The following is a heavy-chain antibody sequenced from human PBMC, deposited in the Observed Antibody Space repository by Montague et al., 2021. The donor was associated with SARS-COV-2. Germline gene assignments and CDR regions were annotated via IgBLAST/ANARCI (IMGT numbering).Heavy chain of an antibody. CDR1: DVSFSSIPW. CDR3: ARGGLGNRGFDY. Sequence: SETLSLTCVVSDVSFSSIPWWGWVRQPPGKGLEWFGETNLVGSTKSIPSFKSRVTISLDNSRTQFSLSLTSVPAADTAVYSCARGGLGNRGFDYWGQGALVTVSS. J-gene: IGHJ4*02. V-gene: IGHV4-4*02. D-gene: IGHD3/OR15-3a*01. CDR2: TNLVGST.